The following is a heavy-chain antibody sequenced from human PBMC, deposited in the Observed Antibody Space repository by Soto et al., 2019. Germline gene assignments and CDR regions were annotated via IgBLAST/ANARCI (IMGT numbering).Heavy chain of an antibody. CDR3: ARVGRTSCPDF. V-gene: IGHV1-18*01. J-gene: IGHJ1*01. CDR2: ISAYNGNT. D-gene: IGHD2-2*01. Sequence: ASVKVSCPASGYTFTSYGMRWVRQAPGQGLEWMVCISAYNGNTNYAQKLQGRVTMTTDTCTSTPYMELMSLRSDDTTVYYCARVGRTSCPDFCGQGTLVTVSS. CDR1: GYTFTSYG.